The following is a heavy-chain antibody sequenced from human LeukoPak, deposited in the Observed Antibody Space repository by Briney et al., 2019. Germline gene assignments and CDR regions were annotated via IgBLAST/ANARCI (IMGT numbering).Heavy chain of an antibody. CDR2: IIPIFGTA. V-gene: IGHV1-69*05. CDR3: ARSLYDSSGYYWGSVRVFDY. D-gene: IGHD3-22*01. Sequence: PVASVKVSCKASGGTFSSYAISWVRQAPGQGLEWMGGIIPIFGTANYAQKFQGRVTMTRDMSTSTVYMELSSLRSDDTAVYYCARSLYDSSGYYWGSVRVFDYWGQGTLVTVSS. J-gene: IGHJ4*02. CDR1: GGTFSSYA.